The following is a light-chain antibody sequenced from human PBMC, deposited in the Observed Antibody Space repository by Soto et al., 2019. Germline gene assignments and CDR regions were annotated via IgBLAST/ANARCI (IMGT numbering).Light chain of an antibody. Sequence: QSVLTQPASVSGSPGQSITISCTGTSSDVGSYNLVSWYQQHPGKAPKLMIYEGSKRPSGVSNRFSGSKSGNTASLTISGLQADDEADYYCCSYAGSSTFHEVFGGRTKLTVL. J-gene: IGLJ2*01. CDR2: EGS. V-gene: IGLV2-23*03. CDR1: SSDVGSYNL. CDR3: CSYAGSSTFHEV.